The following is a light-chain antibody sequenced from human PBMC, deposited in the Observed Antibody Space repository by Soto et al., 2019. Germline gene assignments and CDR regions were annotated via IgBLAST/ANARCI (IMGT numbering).Light chain of an antibody. CDR3: QSYDSSLNTYV. Sequence: HSVLTQPASVSGSPGQSITISCTVTSSDVCGYNYVSWYQQHPGKAPKLMIYEVSNRPSGVPDRFSGSKSDTSASLAITGLQAEDEADYYCQSYDSSLNTYVFGAGTKVTVL. CDR2: EVS. J-gene: IGLJ1*01. CDR1: SSDVCGYNY. V-gene: IGLV2-14*01.